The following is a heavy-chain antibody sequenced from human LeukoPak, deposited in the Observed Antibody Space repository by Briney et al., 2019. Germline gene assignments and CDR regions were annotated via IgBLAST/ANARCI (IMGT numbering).Heavy chain of an antibody. CDR1: GFTFSSYW. CDR2: IKQDGSEK. Sequence: PGGSLRLSCAASGFTFSSYWMSWVRQAPGKGLEWVVNIKQDGSEKYYVDSVKGRFTISRDNAKNSLYLQMNSLRAEDTAVYYCARDLLDYYGSGTLHYWGQGTLVTVSS. J-gene: IGHJ4*02. D-gene: IGHD3-10*01. V-gene: IGHV3-7*01. CDR3: ARDLLDYYGSGTLHY.